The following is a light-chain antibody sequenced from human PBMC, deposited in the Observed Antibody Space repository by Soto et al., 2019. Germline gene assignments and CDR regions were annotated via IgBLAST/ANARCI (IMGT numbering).Light chain of an antibody. J-gene: IGKJ2*02. CDR3: ERYRPVST. CDR1: QSVSNW. Sequence: DTQMTHSPSTLSAFVGDRVTITCRASQSVSNWLAWYQQKPATAPTLLNSKAPTLESGVPSRFSCGGSVTEFTLSISSLQPEDFATDECERYRPVSTFGQ. CDR2: KAP. V-gene: IGKV1-5*03.